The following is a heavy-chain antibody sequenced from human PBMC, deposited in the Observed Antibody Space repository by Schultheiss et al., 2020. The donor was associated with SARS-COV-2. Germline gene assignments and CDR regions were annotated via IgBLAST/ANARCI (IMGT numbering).Heavy chain of an antibody. CDR2: INPSGGST. CDR3: ARTGTTFGYFDY. D-gene: IGHD1-7*01. CDR1: GYTFTSYY. J-gene: IGHJ4*02. V-gene: IGHV1-46*04. Sequence: ASVKVSCKASGYTFTSYYMHWVRQAPGQGLEWMGIINPSGGSTSYAQKLQGRVTMTRDTSTSTVYMELSSLRSEDTAVYYCARTGTTFGYFDYWGQGTLVTRLL.